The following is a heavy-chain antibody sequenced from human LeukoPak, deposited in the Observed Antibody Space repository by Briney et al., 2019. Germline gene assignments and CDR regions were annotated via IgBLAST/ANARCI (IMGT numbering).Heavy chain of an antibody. CDR3: SRDATGDH. V-gene: IGHV3-72*01. CDR1: GFTFRDHY. CDR2: SRNRAKSYTT. J-gene: IGHJ4*02. Sequence: GGSLRLSCAVSGFTFRDHYMVWVRQAPGKGLEWVGRSRNRAKSYTTDYAASVKGRFTISRDDSKSTLYLQMNSLETEDTAVYYCSRDATGDHWGQGTLVSVSS.